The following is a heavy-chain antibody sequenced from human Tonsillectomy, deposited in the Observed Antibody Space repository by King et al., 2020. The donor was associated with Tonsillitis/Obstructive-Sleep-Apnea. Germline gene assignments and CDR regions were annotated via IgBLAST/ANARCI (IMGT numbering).Heavy chain of an antibody. J-gene: IGHJ5*02. D-gene: IGHD2-2*01. CDR2: INHSGST. V-gene: IGHV4-34*01. CDR1: GGSFSGYY. CDR3: ARGPYCSSTRCSGGWFDP. Sequence: VQLQQWGAGLLKPSETLSLTCAVYGGSFSGYYWSWIRQPPGEGLEWIGEINHSGSTNYNPSLKSRVTISVDTSKNQFSLKLNSLTAADTAVYYCARGPYCSSTRCSGGWFDPWGQGTLVTVSS.